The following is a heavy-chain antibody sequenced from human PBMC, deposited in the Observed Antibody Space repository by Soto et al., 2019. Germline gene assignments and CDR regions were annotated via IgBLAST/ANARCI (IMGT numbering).Heavy chain of an antibody. CDR3: ASLLAAAGTRHYYYGMDV. J-gene: IGHJ6*02. D-gene: IGHD6-13*01. CDR1: GGSISSGGYY. CDR2: IYSGGST. Sequence: ETLSLTCTVSGGSISSGGYYWSWVRQAPGKGLEWVSVIYSGGSTYYADSVKGRFTISRDNSKNTLYLQMNSLRAEDTAVYYCASLLAAAGTRHYYYGMDVWGQGTTVTVSS. V-gene: IGHV3-53*01.